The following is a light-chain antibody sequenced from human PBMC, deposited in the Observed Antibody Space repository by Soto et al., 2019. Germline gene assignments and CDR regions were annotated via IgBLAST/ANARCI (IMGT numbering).Light chain of an antibody. J-gene: IGLJ1*01. V-gene: IGLV2-14*01. Sequence: LTQPASASGSPGQSITISCTGTSGDVGGFNYVSWYQQHPGKAPKLMIYEVTRRPSGVSDRFSASKSGNTASLTISGLEAEDEADYYCSSFSSSPSLYVFGTGTKVTVL. CDR3: SSFSSSPSLYV. CDR2: EVT. CDR1: SGDVGGFNY.